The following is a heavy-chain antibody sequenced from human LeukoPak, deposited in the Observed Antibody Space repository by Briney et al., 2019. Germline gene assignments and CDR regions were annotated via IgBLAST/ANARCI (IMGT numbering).Heavy chain of an antibody. Sequence: SETLSLTCTVSGGSISSYYWSWIRQPPGKGLEWIGYIYYSGSTNYNPSLKSQATISVDTSKNQFSLKLSSVTAADTAVYYCARSSGWYLDYWGQGTLVTVSS. V-gene: IGHV4-59*01. CDR1: GGSISSYY. CDR3: ARSSGWYLDY. CDR2: IYYSGST. D-gene: IGHD6-19*01. J-gene: IGHJ4*02.